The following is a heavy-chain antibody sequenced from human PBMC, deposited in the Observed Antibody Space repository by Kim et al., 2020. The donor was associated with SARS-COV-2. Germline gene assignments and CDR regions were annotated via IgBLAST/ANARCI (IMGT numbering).Heavy chain of an antibody. V-gene: IGHV4-59*01. Sequence: SETLSRTCTVSSDSISSYYWSWIRQLPGKGLEWLGYIYYSGSTDYNPSLKSRVTISWDTSKNQVSLDVTSVSAADTAVYYGTRSEGRGSWHQFDYWGQGVLVTVSS. CDR1: SDSISSYY. CDR2: IYYSGST. CDR3: TRSEGRGSWHQFDY. J-gene: IGHJ4*02. D-gene: IGHD6-13*01.